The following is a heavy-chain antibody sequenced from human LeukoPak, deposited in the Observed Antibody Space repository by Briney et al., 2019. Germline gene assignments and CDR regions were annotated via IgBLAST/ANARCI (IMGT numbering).Heavy chain of an antibody. V-gene: IGHV1-69*08. J-gene: IGHJ5*02. CDR2: ITPVIETA. CDR3: ARVNLRGSNYNWFDP. D-gene: IGHD3-10*01. Sequence: GASVKVSCKTSGGTFLSHTLSWVRQAPGKGLEWMGKITPVIETANYAQTFQGRVSIYADKSTTTVYMDLSGLRPDDTAVYYCARVNLRGSNYNWFDPWGQGTRVTVSS. CDR1: GGTFLSHT.